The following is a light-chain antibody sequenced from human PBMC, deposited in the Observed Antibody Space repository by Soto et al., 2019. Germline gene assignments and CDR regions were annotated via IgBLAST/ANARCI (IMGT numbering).Light chain of an antibody. CDR3: CSYAGSYSYV. CDR2: AVS. V-gene: IGLV2-11*01. Sequence: QSALTQPRSVSGSPGQSVTISCTGTSSDVGGYNYVSWYQEQPGKAPKLMIYAVSKRPSGVPDRFSGSKSGNTASLTISGLQAEDEADYYCCSYAGSYSYVFGTGTKVTVL. J-gene: IGLJ1*01. CDR1: SSDVGGYNY.